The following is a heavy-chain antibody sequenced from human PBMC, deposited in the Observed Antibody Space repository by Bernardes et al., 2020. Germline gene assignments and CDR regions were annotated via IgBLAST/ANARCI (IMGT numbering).Heavy chain of an antibody. D-gene: IGHD5-12*01. V-gene: IGHV3-74*01. CDR1: GFTFSSYW. CDR2: INCDGSST. Sequence: GGSLRLSCAASGFTFSSYWMHWVRQAPGKGLVWVSRINCDGSSTRYADSVKGRFTISRDNAKNTLYLQMNRLRADDTAVYYCARDSTHGLDYMDVWGKGTSVTVSS. J-gene: IGHJ6*03. CDR3: ARDSTHGLDYMDV.